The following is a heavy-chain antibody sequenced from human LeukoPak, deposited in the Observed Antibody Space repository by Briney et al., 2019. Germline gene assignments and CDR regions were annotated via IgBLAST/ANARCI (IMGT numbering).Heavy chain of an antibody. CDR3: AKVSDSSGYYAEYFQH. CDR2: ISWNSGSI. Sequence: GGSLRLSCAASGFTFDDYAMHWVRQAPGKGLEWVSGISWNSGSIGYGESVKGRFTISRDNAKNSLYLQMNSLRAEDTALYYCAKVSDSSGYYAEYFQHWGQGTLVTVSS. J-gene: IGHJ1*01. V-gene: IGHV3-9*01. CDR1: GFTFDDYA. D-gene: IGHD3-22*01.